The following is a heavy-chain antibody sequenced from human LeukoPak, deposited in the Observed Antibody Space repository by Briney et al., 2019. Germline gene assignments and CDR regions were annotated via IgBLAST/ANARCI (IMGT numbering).Heavy chain of an antibody. J-gene: IGHJ5*02. D-gene: IGHD2-2*02. V-gene: IGHV3-7*01. CDR1: GFTFSNYW. CDR3: ARVGEYCSSTRCYTGWFDP. CDR2: IKQDGSEK. Sequence: GGSLRLSCAASGFTFSNYWMSWVRQAPGKGLEWVANIKQDGSEKYYVDSVKGRFTISRDNAKNSLYLQMNSLRAEDTAVYYCARVGEYCSSTRCYTGWFDPWGQGTLVTVSS.